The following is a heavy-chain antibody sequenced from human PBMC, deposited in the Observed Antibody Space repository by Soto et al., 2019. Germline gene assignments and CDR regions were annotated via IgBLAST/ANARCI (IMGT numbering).Heavy chain of an antibody. CDR3: ARYGEVTPRRYGMDV. V-gene: IGHV4-34*01. Sequence: PSETLSLTCAVYGGSVSCYQWSWIRQAPGKGLEWIGEINHSGSTNYSPSLKSRVTISIDTSKNQFSLMLSSVTAADTAMYYCARYGEVTPRRYGMDVWGQRTTVTVSS. CDR1: GGSVSCYQ. J-gene: IGHJ6*02. D-gene: IGHD3-16*01. CDR2: INHSGST.